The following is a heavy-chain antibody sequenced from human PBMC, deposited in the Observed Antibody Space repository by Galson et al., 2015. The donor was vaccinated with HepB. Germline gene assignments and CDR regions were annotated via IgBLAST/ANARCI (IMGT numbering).Heavy chain of an antibody. CDR2: IYTSGST. V-gene: IGHV4-61*02. CDR3: ARGHRDTAMPLEY. Sequence: TLSLTCTVSGGSISSNSYYWSWIRQPAGKGLEWIGRIYTSGSTNYNPSLKSRVTMSVDTSKNQFSLKLSSVTAADTAVYYCARGHRDTAMPLEYWGQGTLVTVSS. J-gene: IGHJ4*02. CDR1: GGSISSNSYY. D-gene: IGHD5-18*01.